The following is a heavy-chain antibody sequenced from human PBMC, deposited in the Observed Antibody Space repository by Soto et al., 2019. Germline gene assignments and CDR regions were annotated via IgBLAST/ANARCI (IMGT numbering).Heavy chain of an antibody. CDR2: ISFDGSNK. Sequence: SCKASGYTFTNYAMHWVRQAPGKGLEWVALISFDGSNKYYADSVKGRFTISRDNSKNTLYLQMNSLGAEDTAVYYCARTGSPDFDYWGQGTVVTVSS. CDR1: GYTFTNYA. V-gene: IGHV3-30-3*01. J-gene: IGHJ4*02. D-gene: IGHD1-26*01. CDR3: ARTGSPDFDY.